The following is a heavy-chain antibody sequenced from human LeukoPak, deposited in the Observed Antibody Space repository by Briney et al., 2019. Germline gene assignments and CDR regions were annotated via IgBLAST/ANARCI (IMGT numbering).Heavy chain of an antibody. CDR1: GYSFTSYW. CDR3: AGSLKHIAADYYFDY. Sequence: GESLKISCKGSGYSFTSYWIGWVRQMPGKGLEWMGIIYPGDSDTRYSPSFQGQVTISADKSISTAYLQWSSLKASDTAMYYCAGSLKHIAADYYFDYWGQGTLVTVSS. V-gene: IGHV5-51*01. J-gene: IGHJ4*02. D-gene: IGHD6-13*01. CDR2: IYPGDSDT.